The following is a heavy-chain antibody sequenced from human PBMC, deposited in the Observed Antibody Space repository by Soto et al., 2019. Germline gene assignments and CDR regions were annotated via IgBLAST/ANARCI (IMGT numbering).Heavy chain of an antibody. V-gene: IGHV1-46*01. CDR1: GYTFTNYY. Sequence: GASVKVSCKASGYTFTNYYMHWVRQAPGQGLEWMGIIDPSGGGTSYAQKFQGRVTMTEDTSTDTAYMELSSLRSEDTAVYYCATERDSSGYDNYFDYWGQGTLVTVSS. CDR3: ATERDSSGYDNYFDY. D-gene: IGHD3-22*01. CDR2: IDPSGGGT. J-gene: IGHJ4*02.